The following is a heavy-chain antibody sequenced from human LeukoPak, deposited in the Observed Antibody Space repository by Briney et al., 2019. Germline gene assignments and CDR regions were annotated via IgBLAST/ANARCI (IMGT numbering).Heavy chain of an antibody. CDR2: IIPILGIA. CDR3: ARVGGLSYYYYGMDV. D-gene: IGHD2-15*01. V-gene: IGHV1-69*04. Sequence: ASVKVSCKASGGTFSSYAISWVRQAPGQGLEWMGRIIPILGIANHAQKFQGRVTITADKSTSTAYMELSSLRSEDTAVYYCARVGGLSYYYYGMDVWGQGTTVTVSS. CDR1: GGTFSSYA. J-gene: IGHJ6*02.